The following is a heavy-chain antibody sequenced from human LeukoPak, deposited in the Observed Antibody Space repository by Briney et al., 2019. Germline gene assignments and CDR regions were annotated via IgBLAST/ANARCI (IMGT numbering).Heavy chain of an antibody. D-gene: IGHD2-2*01. J-gene: IGHJ5*02. V-gene: IGHV5-51*01. Sequence: GGSLRLSCKGSGYSFTSYWIGWVRQMPGKGLEWMGNIYPGDSDTRYSPSFQGQVTISADKSISTAYLQWSSLKASDTAMYYCARLVPIVVVPAADNWFDPWGQGTLVTVSS. CDR2: IYPGDSDT. CDR1: GYSFTSYW. CDR3: ARLVPIVVVPAADNWFDP.